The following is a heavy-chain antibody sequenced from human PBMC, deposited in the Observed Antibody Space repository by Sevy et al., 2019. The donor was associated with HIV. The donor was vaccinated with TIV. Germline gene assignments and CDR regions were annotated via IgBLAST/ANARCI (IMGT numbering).Heavy chain of an antibody. Sequence: ASVKVSCKASGYTFTSYGISWVRQAPGQGLEWMGWISAYNGNTNYAQKLQGRVTMTTDTSTSTAYMELRSLRSDDTAVYYCARYGSYKRDYYYYYGMDVWGQGTTVTVSS. CDR1: GYTFTSYG. D-gene: IGHD2-15*01. V-gene: IGHV1-18*01. J-gene: IGHJ6*02. CDR2: ISAYNGNT. CDR3: ARYGSYKRDYYYYYGMDV.